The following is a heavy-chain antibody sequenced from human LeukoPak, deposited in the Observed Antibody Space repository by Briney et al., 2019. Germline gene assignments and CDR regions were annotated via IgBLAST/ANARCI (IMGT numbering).Heavy chain of an antibody. CDR1: GFTFSDYY. V-gene: IGHV3-11*01. CDR3: ARDLELSGSDYYYYGMDV. Sequence: GGSLRLSCAASGFTFSDYYMSWIRQAPGKGLEWVSYISSSGSTIYYADSVKGRFTISRDNAKNSLYLQMNSLRAEDTAVYYCARDLELSGSDYYYYGMDVWGQGTTVTVSS. CDR2: ISSSGSTI. D-gene: IGHD1-26*01. J-gene: IGHJ6*02.